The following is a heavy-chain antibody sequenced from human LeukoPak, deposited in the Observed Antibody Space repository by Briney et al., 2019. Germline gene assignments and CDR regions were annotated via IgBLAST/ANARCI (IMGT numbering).Heavy chain of an antibody. Sequence: SETLSLTCTVSGGSISSYYWSWIRQPAGKGLEWIGRIYTSGSTNYNPSLKSRVTMSVDTSKNQFSLKLSSVTAADTAVYYCARQRRGVSGYDARYFDYWGQGTLVTVSS. V-gene: IGHV4-4*07. CDR2: IYTSGST. J-gene: IGHJ4*02. CDR1: GGSISSYY. CDR3: ARQRRGVSGYDARYFDY. D-gene: IGHD5-12*01.